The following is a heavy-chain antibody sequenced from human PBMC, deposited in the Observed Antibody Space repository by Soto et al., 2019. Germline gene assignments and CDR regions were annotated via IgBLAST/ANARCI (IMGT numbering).Heavy chain of an antibody. CDR3: TRGAYYGSGTYPAYYFDS. Sequence: ASVNVSCKASGYTLTDYYIHWVRQAPGQGLEWMGWINPNSGGANFAQKFRGWVTMTRDTSISTAYMELTSLKSDDTAVYYCTRGAYYGSGTYPAYYFDSWGQGTLVTVSS. J-gene: IGHJ4*02. CDR2: INPNSGGA. V-gene: IGHV1-2*04. CDR1: GYTLTDYY. D-gene: IGHD3-10*01.